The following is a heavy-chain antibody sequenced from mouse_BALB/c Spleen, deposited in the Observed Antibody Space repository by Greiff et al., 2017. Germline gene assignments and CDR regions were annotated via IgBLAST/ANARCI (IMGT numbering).Heavy chain of an antibody. Sequence: VQLQQSGPGLVAPSQSLSITCTVSGFSLTGYGVNWVRQPPGKGLEWLGMIWGDGSTDYNSALKSRLSISKDNSKSQVFLKMNSLQTDDTARYYCASSSYGSRSYWYFDVWGAGTTVTVSS. J-gene: IGHJ1*01. CDR3: ASSSYGSRSYWYFDV. D-gene: IGHD1-1*01. CDR1: GFSLTGYG. V-gene: IGHV2-6-7*01. CDR2: IWGDGST.